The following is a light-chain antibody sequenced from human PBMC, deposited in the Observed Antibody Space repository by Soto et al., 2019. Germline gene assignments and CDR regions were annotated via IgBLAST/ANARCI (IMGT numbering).Light chain of an antibody. CDR1: SSDVGGYDY. V-gene: IGLV2-14*01. CDR2: DVT. J-gene: IGLJ1*01. Sequence: QSVLTQPASVSGSPGQSITISCTGTSSDVGGYDYVSWYQQHPGKAPKLIIYDVTSRPSGVSNRFSGSKSGNTASLTISGLQAEDEADYYCISYASINTYVFGTGTKVTVL. CDR3: ISYASINTYV.